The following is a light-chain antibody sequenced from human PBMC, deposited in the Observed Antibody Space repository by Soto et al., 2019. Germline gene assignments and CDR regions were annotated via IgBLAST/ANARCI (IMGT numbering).Light chain of an antibody. CDR1: SSDVGDYKY. V-gene: IGLV2-14*01. J-gene: IGLJ3*02. Sequence: QSALTQPASVSASPGQSITISCTGTSSDVGDYKYVSWYQQHPGKAPQLMIYEVTSRPSGVSNRFSGSTSGNTASLTISGLQDEDEAAYYCSSYTNKNTWVFGGGTPLTVL. CDR2: EVT. CDR3: SSYTNKNTWV.